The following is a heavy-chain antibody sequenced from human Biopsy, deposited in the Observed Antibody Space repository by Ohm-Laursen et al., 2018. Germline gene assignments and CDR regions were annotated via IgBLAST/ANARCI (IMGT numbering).Heavy chain of an antibody. Sequence: TLSLTCAVYGESFNGYYWSWIRQTPGKGLEWIGEINHSGRTNYNPSLKSRVTISVDTSKNQFSLKVRSVSAADTAVYFCARALDYYDPYYYYAMDVWGQGTSVTVSS. J-gene: IGHJ6*02. CDR2: INHSGRT. V-gene: IGHV4-34*01. D-gene: IGHD3-16*01. CDR3: ARALDYYDPYYYYAMDV. CDR1: GESFNGYY.